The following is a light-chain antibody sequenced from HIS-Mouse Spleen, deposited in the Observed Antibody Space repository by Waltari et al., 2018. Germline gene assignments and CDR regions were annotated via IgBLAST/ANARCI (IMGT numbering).Light chain of an antibody. CDR1: QSVSSY. CDR2: DAY. Sequence: EIVSTQSPATLSLSPGERATLSCRASQSVSSYLAWYQQKPGQAPRLLIYDAYNRATGIPARFSGSGSGTDFTLTISSLEPEDFAVYYCQQRSNWPPIFTFGPGTKVDIK. J-gene: IGKJ3*01. CDR3: QQRSNWPPIFT. V-gene: IGKV3-11*01.